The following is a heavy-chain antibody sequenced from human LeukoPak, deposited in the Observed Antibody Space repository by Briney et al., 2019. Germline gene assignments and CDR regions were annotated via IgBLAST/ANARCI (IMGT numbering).Heavy chain of an antibody. CDR3: ARDRYYEPSDY. CDR2: IFYGGST. D-gene: IGHD3-22*01. V-gene: IGHV4-39*07. CDR1: GGSISSNSYY. J-gene: IGHJ4*02. Sequence: SETLSLTCTVSGGSISSNSYYWGWIRQPPGKGLEWIGSIFYGGSTYSNPSLKRRVTISVDTSKNQFSLILTSVTAADTAVYYCARDRYYEPSDYWGQGTLVTVSS.